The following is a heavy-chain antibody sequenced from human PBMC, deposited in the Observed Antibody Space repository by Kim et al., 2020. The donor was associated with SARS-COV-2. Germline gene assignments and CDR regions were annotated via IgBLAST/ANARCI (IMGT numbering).Heavy chain of an antibody. D-gene: IGHD2-21*01. V-gene: IGHV1-46*01. CDR3: ARDGELYRPCDY. Sequence: TNAAQKFQGRVTMTTDTSTSTVYMELSSLRSEDTAVYYCARDGELYRPCDYWGQGTLVTVSS. J-gene: IGHJ4*02. CDR2: T.